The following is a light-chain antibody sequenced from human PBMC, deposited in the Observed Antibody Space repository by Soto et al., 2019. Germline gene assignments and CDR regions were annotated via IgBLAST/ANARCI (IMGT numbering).Light chain of an antibody. CDR1: NIGNKS. J-gene: IGLJ2*01. Sequence: SYELAQPPSVSVAPGQTARIPCGGNNIGNKSVHWYQQKAGQAPELVVFDDTVRPAGIPERLAGSNSGNSATLAISRVEAGDEADYYCQVWDTSSEVVAFGGGTKLTVL. CDR3: QVWDTSSEVVA. CDR2: DDT. V-gene: IGLV3-21*02.